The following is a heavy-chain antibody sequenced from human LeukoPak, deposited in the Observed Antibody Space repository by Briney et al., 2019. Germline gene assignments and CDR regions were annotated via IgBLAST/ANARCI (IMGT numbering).Heavy chain of an antibody. V-gene: IGHV4-39*07. Sequence: TSETLSLTCTVSGGSISRDNYDWGWIRHPPGKGLEWSGSIYHIGSTYYNPSLKSRVTISVYTSKNQFSLKLSSVTAADTAVYYCARVTGVGHGHDYGDYPYYYYYMDVWGKGTTVAVSS. CDR2: IYHIGST. D-gene: IGHD4-17*01. CDR1: GGSISRDNYD. CDR3: ARVTGVGHGHDYGDYPYYYYYMDV. J-gene: IGHJ6*03.